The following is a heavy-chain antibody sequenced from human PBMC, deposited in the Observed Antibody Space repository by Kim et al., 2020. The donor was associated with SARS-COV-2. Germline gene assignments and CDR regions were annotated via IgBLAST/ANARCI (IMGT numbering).Heavy chain of an antibody. J-gene: IGHJ6*02. D-gene: IGHD3-10*01. Sequence: GGSLRLSCAVSGFTFSSYWMHWVRQAPGKGLVWVSRISSDGRSTTYADSVKGRFTFSRDNAKNTQYLQMTSLRVEDTAVYYCTREGSGHSYGREVWGQG. CDR1: GFTFSSYW. CDR3: TREGSGHSYGREV. CDR2: ISSDGRST. V-gene: IGHV3-74*01.